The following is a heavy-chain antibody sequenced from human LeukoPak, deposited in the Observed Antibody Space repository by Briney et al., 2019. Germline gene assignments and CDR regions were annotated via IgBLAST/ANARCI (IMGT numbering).Heavy chain of an antibody. CDR3: ARSEVALFGVAPNWFDP. V-gene: IGHV4-31*03. Sequence: SQTLSLTCTVSGDSISSGDYSWNWIRQHPGKGLEWIGYIHHSGNTFYNPSLESRVTISVATSQNLFSLKLYSVIAADAAVYYCARSEVALFGVAPNWFDPWGQGTLVTVPS. CDR2: IHHSGNT. J-gene: IGHJ5*02. D-gene: IGHD3-3*01. CDR1: GDSISSGDYS.